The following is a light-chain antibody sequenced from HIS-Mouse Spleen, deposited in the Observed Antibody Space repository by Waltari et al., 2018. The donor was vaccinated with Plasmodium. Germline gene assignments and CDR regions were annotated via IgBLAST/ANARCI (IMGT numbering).Light chain of an antibody. CDR3: YSDSSGNHRV. J-gene: IGLJ3*02. CDR1: ALPKKY. Sequence: SYELTQPPSVSVSPGQTARITCSGDALPKKYAYWYQQKSGQAPVLGIYEDSKRPSGMPEGFAGSSSGTMATLTISGDQVEDEADYYCYSDSSGNHRVFGGGTKLTVL. CDR2: EDS. V-gene: IGLV3-10*01.